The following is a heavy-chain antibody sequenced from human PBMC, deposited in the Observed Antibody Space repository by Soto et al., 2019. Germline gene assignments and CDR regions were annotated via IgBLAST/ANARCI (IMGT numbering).Heavy chain of an antibody. V-gene: IGHV1-24*01. Sequence: QVQLVQSGAEVKKPGASVKVSCKVSGYTLTDLSMQWVRQAPGKGLEGRGGFDPEDGETIYAQKFQGRVTMTEDTATDTAYMALSSLRSEDTAVYYCASHRSGRFLEWLPEGSLGYWGQGTLVTVSS. CDR2: FDPEDGET. CDR1: GYTLTDLS. D-gene: IGHD3-3*01. CDR3: ASHRSGRFLEWLPEGSLGY. J-gene: IGHJ4*02.